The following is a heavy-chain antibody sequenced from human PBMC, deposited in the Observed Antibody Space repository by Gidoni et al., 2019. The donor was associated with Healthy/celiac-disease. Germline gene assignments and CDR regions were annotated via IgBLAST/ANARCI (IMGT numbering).Heavy chain of an antibody. V-gene: IGHV4-34*01. J-gene: IGHJ4*02. CDR2: IDHSGST. CDR1: GGSFSGYY. D-gene: IGHD1-7*01. CDR3: AGVPNWNYSLDY. Sequence: QVQLQQWGAGLLKPSETLSLTCAVYGGSFSGYYWSWIRQPPGKGLEWIGEIDHSGSTNYNPSLKSRVTISVGTSKNQFSLKLSSVTAADTAVYYCAGVPNWNYSLDYWGQGTLVTVSS.